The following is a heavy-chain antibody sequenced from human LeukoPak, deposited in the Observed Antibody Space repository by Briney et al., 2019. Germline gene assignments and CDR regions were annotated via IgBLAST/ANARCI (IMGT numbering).Heavy chain of an antibody. D-gene: IGHD6-6*01. J-gene: IGHJ4*02. CDR1: GFAFSSYS. Sequence: PGGSLRLSGAASGFAFSSYSMNGVRQAPGKGLEWVSSISSSSSYIYYADSVKGRFTISRDNAKNSLYLQMNSLRAEDTAVYYCARVSYSSSSFDYWGQGTLVTVSS. CDR3: ARVSYSSSSFDY. CDR2: ISSSSSYI. V-gene: IGHV3-21*01.